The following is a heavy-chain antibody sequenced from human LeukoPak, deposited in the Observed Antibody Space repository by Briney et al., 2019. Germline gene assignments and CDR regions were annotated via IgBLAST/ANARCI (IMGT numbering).Heavy chain of an antibody. CDR2: IKQDGTEK. J-gene: IGHJ5*02. CDR1: GLTFDIYW. D-gene: IGHD2-2*01. Sequence: GGSLRLSCAASGLTFDIYWMSWVRQAPGKRLEWVANIKQDGTEKYYVDSVKGRFTISRDNGKNSVYLQMSSLRPEDTAVYYCARDRRRSSLSLDTWGQGTLVTVSS. CDR3: ARDRRRSSLSLDT. V-gene: IGHV3-7*05.